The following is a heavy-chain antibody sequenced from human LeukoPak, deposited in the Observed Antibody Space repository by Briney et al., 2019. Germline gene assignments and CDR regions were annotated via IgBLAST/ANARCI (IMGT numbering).Heavy chain of an antibody. J-gene: IGHJ4*02. CDR3: GRQDTSGYYFYY. Sequence: PGESLKISCKGSGYTFTDYWISWVRQTSGKGLEWLGIIYPANSDTGYNPSFQGQVTISVDKSISTAYLQWSSLRASDTAIYYCGRQDTSGYYFYYWGQGTLVTVSS. V-gene: IGHV5-51*01. D-gene: IGHD3-22*01. CDR2: IYPANSDT. CDR1: GYTFTDYW.